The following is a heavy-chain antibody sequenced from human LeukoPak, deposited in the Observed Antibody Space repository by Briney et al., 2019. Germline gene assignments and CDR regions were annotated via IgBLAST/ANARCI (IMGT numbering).Heavy chain of an antibody. CDR3: ARDEARTGYIHY. J-gene: IGHJ4*02. CDR1: GGSISSYY. D-gene: IGHD3-9*01. V-gene: IGHV4-4*07. Sequence: SETLSLTCTVSGGSISSYYWSWVRQPAGKGLEWIGRIYISGTTNYNPSLKSRITMSLDTSKNQLSLRLTSVTAADAAVYYCARDEARTGYIHYWGQGTLITVSS. CDR2: IYISGTT.